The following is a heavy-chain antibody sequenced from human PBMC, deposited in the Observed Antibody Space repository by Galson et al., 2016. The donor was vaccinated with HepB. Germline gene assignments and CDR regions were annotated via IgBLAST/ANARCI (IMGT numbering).Heavy chain of an antibody. V-gene: IGHV3-9*01. J-gene: IGHJ4*02. CDR3: AKDIEAWRIAVTGYFDY. D-gene: IGHD6-19*01. CDR1: GFTFDDHG. CDR2: ISWNSGSI. Sequence: SLRLSCAGSGFTFDDHGMHWVRQAPGKGLEWVSSISWNSGSIAYADSVKGRLTISRGNAKNSLYLHMNSLRPEDTALYYCAKDIEAWRIAVTGYFDYWGQGTLVTVSS.